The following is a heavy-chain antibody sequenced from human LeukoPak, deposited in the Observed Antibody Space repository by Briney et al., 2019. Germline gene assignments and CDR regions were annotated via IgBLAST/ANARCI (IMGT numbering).Heavy chain of an antibody. D-gene: IGHD4-17*01. CDR1: GFTFSSYG. V-gene: IGHV3-30*03. J-gene: IGHJ4*02. CDR3: ARDRNTVTTWYYFDY. Sequence: GRSLRLSCAASGFTFSSYGMHWVRQAPGKGLEWVAVISYDGSNKYYADSVKGRFTISRDNSKNTLYLQMNSLRAEDTAVYYCARDRNTVTTWYYFDYWGQGTLVTVSS. CDR2: ISYDGSNK.